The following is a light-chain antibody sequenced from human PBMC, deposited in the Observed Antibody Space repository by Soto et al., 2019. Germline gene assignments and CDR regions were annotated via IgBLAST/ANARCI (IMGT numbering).Light chain of an antibody. CDR3: SSYTSSSTL. Sequence: QSALTQPRSVSGSPGQSVTISCTGTNSDVGGYNYVSWYQQHPVKAPKLMIYAVTDRPSGVSSRFSGSKSGNTASLTISGLQAEDEADYYCSSYTSSSTLFGTGTKLTVL. J-gene: IGLJ1*01. V-gene: IGLV2-14*01. CDR1: NSDVGGYNY. CDR2: AVT.